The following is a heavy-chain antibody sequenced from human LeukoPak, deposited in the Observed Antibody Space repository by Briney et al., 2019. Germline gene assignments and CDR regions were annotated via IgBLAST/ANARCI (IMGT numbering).Heavy chain of an antibody. CDR2: IKADGTTT. CDR3: SREADHSLDASSSPDY. J-gene: IGHJ4*01. V-gene: IGHV3-74*01. CDR1: GFGFSNFW. D-gene: IGHD6-6*01. Sequence: GGSLRLSCAASGFGFSNFWMHWVRQAPGKGLVWVSRIKADGTTTVYADSVKGRFTISRDNLKNTLYLQMKGLRAEDTAVDFCSREADHSLDASSSPDYWGQGTPVTVSS.